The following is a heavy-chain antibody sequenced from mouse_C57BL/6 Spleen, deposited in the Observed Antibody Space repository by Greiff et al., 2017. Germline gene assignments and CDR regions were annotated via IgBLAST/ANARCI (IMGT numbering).Heavy chain of an antibody. D-gene: IGHD1-1*01. CDR2: IRNKANNHAT. J-gene: IGHJ2*01. V-gene: IGHV6-6*01. CDR3: TGGYYGSSYDYFDY. CDR1: GFTFSDAW. Sequence: EVKVVESGGGLVQPGGSMKLSCAASGFTFSDAWMDWVRQSPEKGLEWVAEIRNKANNHATYYAESVQGRFTISRDDSKSSVYLQMNSLRAEDTGIYDCTGGYYGSSYDYFDYWGQGTTLTVSS.